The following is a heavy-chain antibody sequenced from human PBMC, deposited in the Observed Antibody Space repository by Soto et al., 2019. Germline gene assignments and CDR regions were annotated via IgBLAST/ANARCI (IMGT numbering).Heavy chain of an antibody. V-gene: IGHV1-18*04. CDR2: VSPYNGNA. D-gene: IGHD2-8*01. J-gene: IGHJ4*02. CDR1: GYTFSNYA. CDR3: VRAISLIMAAPAY. Sequence: ASVKVSCKTSGYTFSNYAISLVRQAPGQGLEWMGWVSPYNGNANYTEKFQGRVSMTTDTSTTTAYMELTRLTWDDTAIYYCVRAISLIMAAPAYWGQGPLVTVSS.